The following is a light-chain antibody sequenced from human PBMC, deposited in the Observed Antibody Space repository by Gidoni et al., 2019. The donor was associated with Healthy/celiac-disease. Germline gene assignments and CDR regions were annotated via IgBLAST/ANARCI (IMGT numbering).Light chain of an antibody. V-gene: IGKV3-20*01. Sequence: EIVFTHSPGTLSLSPGERATLSCRASQSVSSSYLAGYQQKPGQAPRLLIYGASSRATGSPDRLSGSGSGTDFTLTISRLEPEDVAVYYCQQYGSSPLFTFGQGTRLEIK. CDR2: GAS. J-gene: IGKJ5*01. CDR3: QQYGSSPLFT. CDR1: QSVSSSY.